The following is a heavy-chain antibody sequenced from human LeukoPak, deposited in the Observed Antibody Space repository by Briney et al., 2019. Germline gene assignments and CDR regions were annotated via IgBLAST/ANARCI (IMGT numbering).Heavy chain of an antibody. CDR1: GYTFTSFG. Sequence: ASVKVSCKASGYTFTSFGISWVRQAPGQGLEWMGWISAYNANTNFAQNLQGRVTMTTDTSTTTAYMKLRSLRSDDTAVYYCARVQGSSGWYIFDYWGQGTLVTVSS. D-gene: IGHD6-19*01. CDR2: ISAYNANT. CDR3: ARVQGSSGWYIFDY. V-gene: IGHV1-18*01. J-gene: IGHJ4*02.